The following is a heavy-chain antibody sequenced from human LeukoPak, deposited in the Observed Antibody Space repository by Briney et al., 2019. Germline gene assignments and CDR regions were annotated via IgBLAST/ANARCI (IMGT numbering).Heavy chain of an antibody. D-gene: IGHD5-24*01. J-gene: IGHJ4*02. CDR2: ISYDGSNK. Sequence: GGSLRLSCAASGFTFSSYAMQWVRQAPGKGLEWVAVISYDGSNKYYADSVKGRFTISRDNSKNTLYLQMNSLRAEDTAVYYCAKDRGPGRWLQLGYFDYWGQGTLVTVSS. CDR3: AKDRGPGRWLQLGYFDY. V-gene: IGHV3-30*04. CDR1: GFTFSSYA.